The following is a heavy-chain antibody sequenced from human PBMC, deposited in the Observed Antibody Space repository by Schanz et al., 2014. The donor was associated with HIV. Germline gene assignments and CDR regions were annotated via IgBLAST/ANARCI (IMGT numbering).Heavy chain of an antibody. Sequence: QVQLVESGGGVVQPGRSLRLSCVASGFSFDSFGMHWVRQAPGKGLEWVAVISYDGVNKHFADSVKGRFTISRDNSKNTLYLQMTTLRIDDTAVYYCAKPEYDSRGNSQSHFDSWGQGTLVTVSS. CDR1: GFSFDSFG. V-gene: IGHV3-30*18. CDR3: AKPEYDSRGNSQSHFDS. D-gene: IGHD3-22*01. CDR2: ISYDGVNK. J-gene: IGHJ4*02.